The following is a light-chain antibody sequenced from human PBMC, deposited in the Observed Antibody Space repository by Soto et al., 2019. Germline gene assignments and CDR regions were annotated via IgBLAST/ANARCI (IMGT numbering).Light chain of an antibody. CDR1: QSVSSSF. J-gene: IGKJ1*01. V-gene: IGKV3-20*01. CDR3: QQYGSSPQT. CDR2: DAS. Sequence: EIALTQARGTLSLSPEERATLSCRASQSVSSSFLAWYQQKPGQAPRLLIYDASSRATGIPDRFSGSGSGTDFTLTISRLEPEDFAVYYCQQYGSSPQTFGQGTKVDIK.